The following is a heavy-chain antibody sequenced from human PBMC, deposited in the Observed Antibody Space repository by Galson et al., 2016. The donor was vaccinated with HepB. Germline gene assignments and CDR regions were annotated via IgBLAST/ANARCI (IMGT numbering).Heavy chain of an antibody. D-gene: IGHD5-18*01. CDR3: ARGGSGYGTKSPLDS. V-gene: IGHV3-30*01. Sequence: SLRLSCAASGFTFSSFSMHWVRQAPGKGLQWVAVISYHGTDKYYPDSVKGRFTIFRDNSKNTLHLQMNSLRPDDTAVYFCARGGSGYGTKSPLDSWGQGTRVTVSS. CDR1: GFTFSSFS. CDR2: ISYHGTDK. J-gene: IGHJ4*02.